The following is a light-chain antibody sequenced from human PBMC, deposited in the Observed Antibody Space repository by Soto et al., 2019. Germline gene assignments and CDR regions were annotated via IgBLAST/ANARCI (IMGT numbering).Light chain of an antibody. CDR3: QLYFRYPWT. J-gene: IGKJ1*01. CDR2: HAS. CDR1: QSISTW. Sequence: DIQMTQSPSSLSPSVGDRVNITCRASQSISTWLAWYQQQPGRASRLLIYHASTLQGGVPSTFSGSGSGTEFTLTISSLQPDDFSSHYCQLYFRYPWTFGQGTKVDIK. V-gene: IGKV1-5*01.